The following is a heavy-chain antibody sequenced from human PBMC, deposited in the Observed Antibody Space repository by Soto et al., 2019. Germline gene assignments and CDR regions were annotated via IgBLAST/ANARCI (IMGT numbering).Heavy chain of an antibody. V-gene: IGHV4-59*01. Sequence: QVQLQESGPGLVKPSETLSLTCTVSGGSISSYYWSWIRQPPGKGLEWIGYIYYSGSTYYNPSLTSRVTISVDTSKNQFSLKLSSVTAADTAVYYCASGHSGSYPYYFDYWGQGTLVTVSS. J-gene: IGHJ4*02. CDR2: IYYSGST. CDR1: GGSISSYY. D-gene: IGHD1-26*01. CDR3: ASGHSGSYPYYFDY.